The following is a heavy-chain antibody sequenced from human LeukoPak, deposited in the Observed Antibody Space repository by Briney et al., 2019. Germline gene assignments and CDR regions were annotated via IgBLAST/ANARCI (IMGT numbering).Heavy chain of an antibody. V-gene: IGHV3-23*01. D-gene: IGHD5-18*01. Sequence: GGTLRLSCAASGFTFSSYGMSWVRQAPGKGLEWVSAISGSGGSTYYADSVKGRFTISRDNSKNTLYLQMNSLRAEDTAVYYCAKAPHTAMAKGNWFDPWGQGTLVTVSS. CDR1: GFTFSSYG. J-gene: IGHJ5*02. CDR2: ISGSGGST. CDR3: AKAPHTAMAKGNWFDP.